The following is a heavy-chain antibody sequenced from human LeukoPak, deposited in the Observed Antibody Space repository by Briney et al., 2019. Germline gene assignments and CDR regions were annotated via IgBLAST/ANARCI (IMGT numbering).Heavy chain of an antibody. J-gene: IGHJ4*02. CDR1: GYSFTSYW. CDR2: IYPGDSDT. D-gene: IGHD2-15*01. Sequence: GESLKISCKGSGYSFTSYWIGWVRQMPGKGLEWMGIIYPGDSDTRYSPSFQGQVTISADKSIGTAYLQWSSLKASDTAMYYCARVGYCSGGSCYGFDYWGQGTLVTVSS. CDR3: ARVGYCSGGSCYGFDY. V-gene: IGHV5-51*01.